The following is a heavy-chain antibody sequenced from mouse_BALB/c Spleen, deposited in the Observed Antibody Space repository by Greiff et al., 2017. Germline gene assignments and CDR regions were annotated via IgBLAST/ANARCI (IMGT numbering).Heavy chain of an antibody. CDR2: ISYSGST. CDR1: GYSITSDYA. V-gene: IGHV3-2*02. Sequence: VQLQQSGPGLVKPSQSLSLTCTVTGYSITSDYAWNWIRQFPGNKLEWMGYISYSGSTSYNPSLKSRISITRDTSKNQFFLQLNSVTTEDTATYYCARSTATWGFAYWGQGTLVTVSA. J-gene: IGHJ3*01. D-gene: IGHD1-2*01. CDR3: ARSTATWGFAY.